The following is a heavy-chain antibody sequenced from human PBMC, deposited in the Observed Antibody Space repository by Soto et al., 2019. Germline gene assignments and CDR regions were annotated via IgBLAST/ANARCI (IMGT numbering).Heavy chain of an antibody. CDR3: ARERAYCGGYCYSHFDY. D-gene: IGHD2-21*02. V-gene: IGHV1-69*08. CDR2: IIPILGIA. CDR1: GGTFSSYT. Sequence: QVQLVQSGAEVKKPGSSVKVSCKASGGTFSSYTISWVRQAPGQGLEWMGRIIPILGIANYAQKFQGRVTITADKSTSTAYMELSSLRSEDTAVYYCARERAYCGGYCYSHFDYWGQGTLVTVSS. J-gene: IGHJ4*02.